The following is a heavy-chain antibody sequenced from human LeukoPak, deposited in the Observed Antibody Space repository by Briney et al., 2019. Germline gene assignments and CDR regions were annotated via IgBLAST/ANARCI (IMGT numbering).Heavy chain of an antibody. CDR2: ISYDGTNK. D-gene: IGHD3-3*01. J-gene: IGHJ4*02. CDR3: AKDLNYDFWSGLGN. CDR1: GFTFSSYG. V-gene: IGHV3-30*18. Sequence: GGSLRLSCAVSGFTFSSYGMHWVRQAPGKGLEWMAVISYDGTNKYYANSVKGRFTISRDNSKNTLYLQMNSLRAEDTAVYYCAKDLNYDFWSGLGNWGQGTLVTVSS.